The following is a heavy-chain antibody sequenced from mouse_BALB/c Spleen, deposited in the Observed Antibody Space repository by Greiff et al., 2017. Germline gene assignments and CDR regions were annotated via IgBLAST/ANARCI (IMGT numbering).Heavy chain of an antibody. Sequence: VQLQQSGPELVKPGASVKMSCKASGYTFTDYYMKWVKQSHGKSLEWIGDINPNNGDTFYNQKFKGKATLTVDKSSSTAYMQLNSLTSEDSAVYYCARSDYYGSSWDYAMDYWGQGTSVTVSS. D-gene: IGHD1-1*01. J-gene: IGHJ4*01. CDR2: INPNNGDT. V-gene: IGHV1-26*01. CDR1: GYTFTDYY. CDR3: ARSDYYGSSWDYAMDY.